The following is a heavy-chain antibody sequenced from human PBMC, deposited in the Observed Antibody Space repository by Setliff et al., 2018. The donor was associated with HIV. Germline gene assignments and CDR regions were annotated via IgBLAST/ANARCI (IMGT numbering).Heavy chain of an antibody. V-gene: IGHV3-21*01. D-gene: IGHD1-1*01. Sequence: TGGSLRLSCAASGFTFSTYAMHWVRQAPGKGLEWVSSITSSGNYKSYADSVKGRFTISRHNAKNSLYLQMNSLRAEDTAVYYCAREWAARYTDNWYEGGQDHYYYYMDVWGRGTTVTVSS. CDR2: ITSSGNYK. CDR3: AREWAARYTDNWYEGGQDHYYYYMDV. J-gene: IGHJ6*03. CDR1: GFTFSTYA.